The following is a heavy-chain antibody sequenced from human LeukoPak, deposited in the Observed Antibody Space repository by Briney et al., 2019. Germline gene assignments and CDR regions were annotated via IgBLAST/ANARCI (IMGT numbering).Heavy chain of an antibody. CDR3: AKDFGRNLGGPGS. CDR2: ISGDGVFA. Sequence: PGGSLRLSCVASGFTFSIYTMAWVRQVPGGGLEWVSGISGDGVFAYYADSVKGRFAISRDNSRSTVYLHMSSLRAEDTAVYYCAKDFGRNLGGPGSWGRGTLVTVSS. CDR1: GFTFSIYT. D-gene: IGHD3-10*01. J-gene: IGHJ5*02. V-gene: IGHV3-23*01.